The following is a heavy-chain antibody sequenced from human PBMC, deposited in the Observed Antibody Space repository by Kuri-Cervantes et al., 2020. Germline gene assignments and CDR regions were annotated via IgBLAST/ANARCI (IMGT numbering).Heavy chain of an antibody. D-gene: IGHD3-10*01. Sequence: ASVKVSCKTSGYTFTGYYMHWVRQAPGQGLEWMGWINPKSGGTTYAHKFQGRVTMTRDTSISTAYMELSRLRSDDTAVYYCARASRVPMVRNDAFDIWGQGTMVTVSS. V-gene: IGHV1-2*02. CDR3: ARASRVPMVRNDAFDI. CDR2: INPKSGGT. J-gene: IGHJ3*02. CDR1: GYTFTGYY.